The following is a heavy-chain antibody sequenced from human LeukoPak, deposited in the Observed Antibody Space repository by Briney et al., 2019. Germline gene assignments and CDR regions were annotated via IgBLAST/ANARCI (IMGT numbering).Heavy chain of an antibody. CDR1: GGTFSSYA. D-gene: IGHD4-17*01. Sequence: ASVKISCKASGGTFSSYAISWVRQAPGQGLEWMGRIIPIFGTANYAQKFQGRVTITTDESTSTAYMELSSLRSEDTAVYYCAREFGGTVTTPRGPYYFDYWGQRTLVTVSS. CDR2: IIPIFGTA. CDR3: AREFGGTVTTPRGPYYFDY. V-gene: IGHV1-69*05. J-gene: IGHJ4*02.